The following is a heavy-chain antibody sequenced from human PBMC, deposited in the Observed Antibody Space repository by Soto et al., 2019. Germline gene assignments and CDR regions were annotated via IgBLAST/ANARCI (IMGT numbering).Heavy chain of an antibody. J-gene: IGHJ5*02. CDR2: IYYSGST. D-gene: IGHD2-21*02. Sequence: QVQLQESGPGLVKPSQTLSLTCTVSGGSISSGGYYWSWIRQHPGKGLEWIGYIYYSGSTYYNPSLKSRVTISVDTSKNQFSLKLSSVTAADTAVYYCARSGGDRYSGGRWFDPWGQGTLVTVSS. CDR3: ARSGGDRYSGGRWFDP. CDR1: GGSISSGGYY. V-gene: IGHV4-31*03.